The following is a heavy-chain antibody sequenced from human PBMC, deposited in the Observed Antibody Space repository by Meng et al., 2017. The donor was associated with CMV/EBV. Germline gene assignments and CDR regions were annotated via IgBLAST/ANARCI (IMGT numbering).Heavy chain of an antibody. V-gene: IGHV3-21*01. CDR1: GFTFSSYS. CDR3: ARDGAAAGYYYYYGMDV. J-gene: IGHJ6*02. Sequence: GGSLRLSCAASGFTFSSYSMNWVRQAPGQGLEWVSSISSSSSYIYYADSVKGRFTISRDNAKNSLYLQMNSLRAADMAVYYCARDGAAAGYYYYYGMDVWGQGTTVTVSS. D-gene: IGHD6-13*01. CDR2: ISSSSSYI.